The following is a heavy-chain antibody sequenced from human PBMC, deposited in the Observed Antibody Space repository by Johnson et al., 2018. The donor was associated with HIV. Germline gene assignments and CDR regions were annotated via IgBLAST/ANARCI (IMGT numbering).Heavy chain of an antibody. CDR1: GFTFSSYD. CDR3: AKAVGGYAFDI. V-gene: IGHV3-72*01. CDR2: TRNKANSYTT. Sequence: VQLVESGGGLVQPGGSLRLSCAASGFTFSSYDMHWVRQATGKGLEWVGRTRNKANSYTTEYAASVKGRFTISRDDSKNSLYLQINSLKTEDTAVYYCAKAVGGYAFDIWGQGTMVTVSS. D-gene: IGHD1-26*01. J-gene: IGHJ3*02.